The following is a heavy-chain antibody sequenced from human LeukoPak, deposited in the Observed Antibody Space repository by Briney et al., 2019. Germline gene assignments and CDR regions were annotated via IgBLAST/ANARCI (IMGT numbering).Heavy chain of an antibody. V-gene: IGHV3-7*05. J-gene: IGHJ4*02. CDR2: IKLDGSEK. CDR1: GFTFSSYW. D-gene: IGHD6-19*01. Sequence: GGSLRLSCAASGFTFSSYWMTWVRQAPGKGLEWVANIKLDGSEKNYVDSVKGRFTISRDNAKNSLYLQVKSLRAEDTAVYYCARDYSSSGWPIGLWGQGTLVTVSS. CDR3: ARDYSSSGWPIGL.